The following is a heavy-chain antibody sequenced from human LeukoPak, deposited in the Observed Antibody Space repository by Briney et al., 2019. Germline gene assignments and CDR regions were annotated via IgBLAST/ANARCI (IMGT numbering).Heavy chain of an antibody. CDR3: ARGTWIQLWPFDY. V-gene: IGHV1-3*01. D-gene: IGHD5-18*01. CDR1: GYTFTSYA. Sequence: ASVKVSCKASGYTFTSYAMHWVRQAPGQRLEWMGWINAGNGNTKYSQKFQGRVTITRDTSASTAYMELSSLRSEDTAVYYCARGTWIQLWPFDYWGQGTLVTVSS. J-gene: IGHJ4*02. CDR2: INAGNGNT.